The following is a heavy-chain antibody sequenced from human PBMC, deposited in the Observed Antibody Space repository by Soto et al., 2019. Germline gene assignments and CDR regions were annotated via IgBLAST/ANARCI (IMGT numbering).Heavy chain of an antibody. D-gene: IGHD4-17*01. CDR3: ARCIYDYGDFTFDY. J-gene: IGHJ4*02. CDR2: ISAYNGNT. V-gene: IGHV1-18*01. Sequence: QVQLVQSGAEVKKPGASVKVSCKASGYTFISYGISWVRQAPGQGLEWMGWISAYNGNTNSAQKPQGRVTMTTDTPTTTAYMELRSLRSDDTAVYYCARCIYDYGDFTFDYWGQGTLVTVSS. CDR1: GYTFISYG.